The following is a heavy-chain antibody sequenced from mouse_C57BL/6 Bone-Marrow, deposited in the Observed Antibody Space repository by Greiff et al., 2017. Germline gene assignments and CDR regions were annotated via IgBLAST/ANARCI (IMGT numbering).Heavy chain of an antibody. J-gene: IGHJ2*01. Sequence: DVQLQESGAELVRPGASVKLSCTASGFNIKDDYMHWVKQRPEQGLEWIGWIDPENGDTEYASKFQGKATITADTSSNTAYLQLSSLTSEDTAVYYCTTSTTVVATDYWGQGTTLTVSS. V-gene: IGHV14-4*01. CDR2: IDPENGDT. CDR1: GFNIKDDY. CDR3: TTSTTVVATDY. D-gene: IGHD1-1*01.